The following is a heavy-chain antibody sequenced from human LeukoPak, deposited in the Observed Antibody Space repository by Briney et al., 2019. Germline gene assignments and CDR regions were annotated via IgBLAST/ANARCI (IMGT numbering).Heavy chain of an antibody. CDR1: GFTFSSYE. V-gene: IGHV3-48*03. J-gene: IGHJ6*02. Sequence: GGSLRLSCAASGFTFSSYEMIWVRQAPGKGLEWLSYISSSGSTLYYADSVKGRFTISRDNAKNSLYLQMNRLRAEDTAVYYCARADYYYYGMDVWGQGTTVTVSS. CDR2: ISSSGSTL. CDR3: ARADYYYYGMDV.